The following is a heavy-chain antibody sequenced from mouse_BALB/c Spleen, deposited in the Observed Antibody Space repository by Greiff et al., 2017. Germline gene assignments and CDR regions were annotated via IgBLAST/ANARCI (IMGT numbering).Heavy chain of an antibody. Sequence: EVMLVESGGGLVKPGGSLKLSCAASGFTFSSYAMSWVRQTPEKRLEWVASISSGGSTYYPDSVKGRFTISRDNARNILYLQMSSLRSEDTAMYYCARGALLRLPYYFDYWGQGTTLTVSS. V-gene: IGHV5-6-5*01. CDR2: ISSGGST. CDR3: ARGALLRLPYYFDY. CDR1: GFTFSSYA. J-gene: IGHJ2*01. D-gene: IGHD1-2*01.